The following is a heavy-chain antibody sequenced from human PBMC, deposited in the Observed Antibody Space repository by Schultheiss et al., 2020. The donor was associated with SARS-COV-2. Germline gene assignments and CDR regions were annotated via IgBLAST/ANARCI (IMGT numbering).Heavy chain of an antibody. CDR3: ARDLLQARGFLEWLLYYYGMDV. CDR1: GFTFDDYA. Sequence: GGSLRLSCAASGFTFDDYAMHWVRQAPGKGLEWVSGISWNSGSIGYADSVKGRFTISRDNSKNTLYLQMNSLRAEDTAVYYCARDLLQARGFLEWLLYYYGMDVWGQGTTVTVSS. J-gene: IGHJ6*02. D-gene: IGHD3-3*01. CDR2: ISWNSGSI. V-gene: IGHV3-9*01.